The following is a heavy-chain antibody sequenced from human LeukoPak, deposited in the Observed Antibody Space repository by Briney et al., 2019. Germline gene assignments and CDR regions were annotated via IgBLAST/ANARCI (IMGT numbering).Heavy chain of an antibody. J-gene: IGHJ3*02. CDR3: AKGYCSSTSCLDAFDI. CDR2: IRYDGNNN. V-gene: IGHV3-30*02. D-gene: IGHD2-2*01. Sequence: GGSLRLSCAASGFTFSYYYMSGVRQAPGKGLEWVAFIRYDGNNNYYADSVEGRFTISRDNSKNTLYLQMNSLRAEDTAVYYCAKGYCSSTSCLDAFDIWGQGTMVTVSS. CDR1: GFTFSYYY.